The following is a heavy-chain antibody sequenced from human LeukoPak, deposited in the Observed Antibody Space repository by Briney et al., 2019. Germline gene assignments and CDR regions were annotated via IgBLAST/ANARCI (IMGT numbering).Heavy chain of an antibody. CDR1: GFTFSSYA. CDR3: ARDGYGSGSYDY. Sequence: GGSLRLSCAASGFTFSSYAMSWVRQAPGKGLEWVSAISGSGGSTYYADSVKGRFTISRDNSKNTLYLQMNSLRAGDTAVYYCARDGYGSGSYDYWGQGTLVTVSS. J-gene: IGHJ4*02. CDR2: ISGSGGST. V-gene: IGHV3-23*01. D-gene: IGHD3-10*01.